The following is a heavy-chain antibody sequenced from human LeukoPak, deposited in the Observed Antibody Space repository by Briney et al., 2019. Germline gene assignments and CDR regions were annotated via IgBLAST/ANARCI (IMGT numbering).Heavy chain of an antibody. J-gene: IGHJ6*02. CDR2: IRYDGSNE. D-gene: IGHD3-10*01. CDR1: GFTFSTYG. V-gene: IGHV3-30*02. CDR3: AKDYRWFGELTPRYYYGMDV. Sequence: PGGSLRLSCAASGFTFSTYGIHWVRQAPGKGLEWVAFIRYDGSNEYYADFVKGRFTISRDNSKNTLYLQMNSLRAEDTAVYYCAKDYRWFGELTPRYYYGMDVWGQGTTVTVSS.